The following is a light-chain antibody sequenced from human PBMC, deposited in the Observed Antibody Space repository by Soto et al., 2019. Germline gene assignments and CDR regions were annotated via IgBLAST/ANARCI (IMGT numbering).Light chain of an antibody. Sequence: DIQMTQSPSSLSASVGDRVTITCRASQSIANYLNWYQQKPGRAPKLLIYGASNLQSGVPSHFSGSGSGTDFTLTISNLQPEDFATYYCQQSSDTPRTFGQGTKVDIK. J-gene: IGKJ1*01. CDR2: GAS. CDR1: QSIANY. CDR3: QQSSDTPRT. V-gene: IGKV1-39*01.